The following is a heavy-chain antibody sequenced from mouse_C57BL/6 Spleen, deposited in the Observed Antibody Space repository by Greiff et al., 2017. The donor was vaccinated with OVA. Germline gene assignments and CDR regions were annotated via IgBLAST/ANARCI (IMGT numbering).Heavy chain of an antibody. CDR2: IDPANGNT. Sequence: EVKLMESVAELVRPGASVKLSCTASGFNITNTYMHWVKQRPEQGLEWIGRIDPANGNTKYAPKFQGKATITAYTSSNTAYLQLSSLTSEDTAIYYCASGRVYVYHWYVDVWGTGTTVTVSS. CDR3: ASGRVYVYHWYVDV. CDR1: GFNITNTY. J-gene: IGHJ1*03. D-gene: IGHD2-2*01. V-gene: IGHV14-3*01.